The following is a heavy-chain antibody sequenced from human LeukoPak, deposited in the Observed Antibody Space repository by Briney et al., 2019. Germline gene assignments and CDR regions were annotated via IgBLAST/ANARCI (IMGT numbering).Heavy chain of an antibody. Sequence: PGGSLRLFCTASGFTLGVYAMSWVRRSPGKGREWVGFIRRKDYGGTTEYAASVKGRFTISRDDSKSIAYLQMNRLKTEDTAVYYCTRDRIQGDYWGQGTLVTVSS. J-gene: IGHJ4*02. CDR3: TRDRIQGDY. V-gene: IGHV3-49*04. D-gene: IGHD5-18*01. CDR1: GFTLGVYA. CDR2: IRRKDYGGTT.